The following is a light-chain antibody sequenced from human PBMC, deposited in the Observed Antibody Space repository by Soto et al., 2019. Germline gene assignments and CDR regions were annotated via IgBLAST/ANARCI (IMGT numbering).Light chain of an antibody. CDR3: QHYGRSTYT. CDR1: QSVSSSY. V-gene: IGKV3-20*01. CDR2: AAS. J-gene: IGKJ2*01. Sequence: EIVLTQSPGTLSLSPGERATLSCRASQSVSSSYLAWYQQKPGQAPRLLIYAASSRATDIPDRFSGRGSGTDFTLTISRLEPEDFAVYYCQHYGRSTYTFGQGTKLEIK.